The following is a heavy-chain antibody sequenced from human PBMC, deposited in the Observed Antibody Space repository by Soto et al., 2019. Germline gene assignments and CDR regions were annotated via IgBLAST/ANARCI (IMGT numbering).Heavy chain of an antibody. D-gene: IGHD3-10*01. V-gene: IGHV4-61*01. CDR1: GGSVSSGSYY. CDR2: IYYSGST. CDR3: AREAGESDNWFDP. J-gene: IGHJ5*02. Sequence: SETLSLTCTVSGGSVSSGSYYWSLILQPPGKGLEWIGYIYYSGSTNYNTSLKRRVTISLDTSKNKFSLKLSSVTDADTAVYYCAREAGESDNWFDPWGQGILVTVSS.